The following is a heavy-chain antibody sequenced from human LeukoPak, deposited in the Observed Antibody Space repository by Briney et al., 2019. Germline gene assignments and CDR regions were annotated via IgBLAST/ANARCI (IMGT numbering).Heavy chain of an antibody. V-gene: IGHV4-39*01. CDR2: IYYSGST. CDR1: GGSISSSSYY. CDR3: ARCHSSSWYGDYFDY. J-gene: IGHJ4*02. D-gene: IGHD6-13*01. Sequence: IPSETLSLTCTVSGGSISSSSYYWGWIRQPPGKGLEWIGSIYYSGSTYYNPSLKSRVTISVDTSKNQFSRKLSSVTAADTAVYYCARCHSSSWYGDYFDYWGQGTLVTVSS.